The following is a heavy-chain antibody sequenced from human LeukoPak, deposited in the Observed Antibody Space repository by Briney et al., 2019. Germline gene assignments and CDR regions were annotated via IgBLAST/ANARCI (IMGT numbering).Heavy chain of an antibody. CDR3: ARDLDYGADY. Sequence: GSLRLSCAASGFTFDDYGMSWVRQAPGKGLEWVSGINWNGGSTGYVDSVKGRFTISRDNAKNSLHLQMNSLRGEDTALYHCARDLDYGADYWGQGTLVTVSS. D-gene: IGHD3-16*01. CDR2: INWNGGST. CDR1: GFTFDDYG. J-gene: IGHJ4*02. V-gene: IGHV3-20*01.